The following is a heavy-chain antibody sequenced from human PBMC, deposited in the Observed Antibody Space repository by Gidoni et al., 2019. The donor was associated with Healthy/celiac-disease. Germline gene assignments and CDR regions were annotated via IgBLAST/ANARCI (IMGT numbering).Heavy chain of an antibody. D-gene: IGHD3-3*01. CDR2: INPSGGST. Sequence: QVQLVQSGAEVKKPGASVKVSCKASGYTFTSYYMHWVRQAPGQGLEWMGIINPSGGSTSYAQKFQGRVTMTRDTSTSTVYMELSSLRSEDTAVYYCAREKERGLERITIFGRHYYYMDVWGKGTTVTVSS. J-gene: IGHJ6*03. CDR3: AREKERGLERITIFGRHYYYMDV. CDR1: GYTFTSYY. V-gene: IGHV1-46*01.